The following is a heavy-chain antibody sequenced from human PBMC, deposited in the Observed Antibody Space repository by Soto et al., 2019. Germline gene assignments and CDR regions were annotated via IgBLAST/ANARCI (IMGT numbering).Heavy chain of an antibody. V-gene: IGHV1-18*01. J-gene: IGHJ4*02. Sequence: QIQLVQSGAEVKRPGASVKVSCKASGYTFSTHGITWVRQAPGQGLEWMGWISAFNGNSKYAQKFQGRVTMTTDTSTATAYMELRSLRFDDTAMYYCAKGVYDYTFWGQGTLVTVSS. CDR2: ISAFNGNS. CDR1: GYTFSTHG. CDR3: AKGVYDYTF. D-gene: IGHD4-4*01.